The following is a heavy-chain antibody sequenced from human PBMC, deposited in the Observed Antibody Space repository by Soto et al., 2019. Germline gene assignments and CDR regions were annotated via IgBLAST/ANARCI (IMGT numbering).Heavy chain of an antibody. CDR2: IWYDGSKK. CDR1: GFTFNSYG. V-gene: IGHV3-33*01. CDR3: AIDAWFRTGVSPWFDP. D-gene: IGHD1-1*01. J-gene: IGHJ5*02. Sequence: QVQLVESGGGVVQPGKSLRLSCAASGFTFNSYGMHWVRQAPGKGPEWVAVIWYDGSKKDYEDSVKGRFTISRDTSNNTLYLQINSLRAEDTAVYHCAIDAWFRTGVSPWFDPWGQGTLVTVSS.